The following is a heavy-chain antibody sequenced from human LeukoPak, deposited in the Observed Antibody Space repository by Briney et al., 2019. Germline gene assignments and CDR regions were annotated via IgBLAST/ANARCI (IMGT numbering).Heavy chain of an antibody. V-gene: IGHV1-18*01. D-gene: IGHD6-13*01. CDR1: GYTFTSYG. CDR3: ARDLLEQQLVPYYFDY. CDR2: ISAYNGNT. J-gene: IGHJ4*02. Sequence: ASVKVSCKASGYTFTSYGISWVRQAPGQGLEWMGWISAYNGNTNYAQKFQGRVTITADKSTSTAYMELSSLRSEDTAVYYCARDLLEQQLVPYYFDYWGQGTLVTVSS.